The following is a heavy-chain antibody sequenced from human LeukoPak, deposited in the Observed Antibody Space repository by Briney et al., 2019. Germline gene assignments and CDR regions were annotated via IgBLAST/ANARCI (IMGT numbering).Heavy chain of an antibody. Sequence: GGSLRLSCAASGFNFSSYSMNWVRQALGKGLEWVSSISRSSSYIYYADSVKGRFTISRDNAKNSLYLQMNSLRAKDTAIYYCARDRPGRRPGMVGEYWGQGTLVTVSS. D-gene: IGHD5-18*01. CDR1: GFNFSSYS. V-gene: IGHV3-21*01. CDR3: ARDRPGRRPGMVGEY. CDR2: ISRSSSYI. J-gene: IGHJ4*02.